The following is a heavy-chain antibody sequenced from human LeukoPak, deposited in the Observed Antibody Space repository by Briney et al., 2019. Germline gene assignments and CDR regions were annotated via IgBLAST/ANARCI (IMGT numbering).Heavy chain of an antibody. D-gene: IGHD5-12*01. J-gene: IGHJ4*02. Sequence: PGGSLRLSCAASGFTFSDYYMSWIRQAPGKGLEWVSYISSSGSTIYYADSVKGRFTISRDNAKNSLYLQMNSLRAEDTAVYYCASRAKWIKAVPVDYWGQGTLVTVSS. CDR3: ASRAKWIKAVPVDY. CDR1: GFTFSDYY. CDR2: ISSSGSTI. V-gene: IGHV3-11*01.